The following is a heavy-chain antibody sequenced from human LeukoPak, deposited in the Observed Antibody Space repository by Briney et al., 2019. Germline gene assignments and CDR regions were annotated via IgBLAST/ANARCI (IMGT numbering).Heavy chain of an antibody. CDR1: GFTLSSYS. J-gene: IGHJ6*02. V-gene: IGHV3-21*04. Sequence: GGSLRLSCAASGFTLSSYSMNRVRQAPGKGLEWVSSISSSSSYIYYADSVKGRFTISRDNAKNSLYLQMNSLRAEDTAIYYCAKEYSSSSPMDVWGQGTTVTVSS. CDR2: ISSSSSYI. D-gene: IGHD6-6*01. CDR3: AKEYSSSSPMDV.